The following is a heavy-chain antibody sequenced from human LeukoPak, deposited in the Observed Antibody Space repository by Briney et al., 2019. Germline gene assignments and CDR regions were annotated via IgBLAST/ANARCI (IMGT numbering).Heavy chain of an antibody. CDR2: ITSSGDKT. J-gene: IGHJ4*02. CDR3: AKDLSWDDGSEDY. V-gene: IGHV3-23*01. CDR1: GFTFITYA. Sequence: QPGGSLRLSCAASGFTFITYAMTWVRQAPGKGLEWVSTITSSGDKTYDADSVKGRFTLSRDNSKNTVYLQMNSLRAEDTAVYYCAKDLSWDDGSEDYWGQGTLVTVSS. D-gene: IGHD1-14*01.